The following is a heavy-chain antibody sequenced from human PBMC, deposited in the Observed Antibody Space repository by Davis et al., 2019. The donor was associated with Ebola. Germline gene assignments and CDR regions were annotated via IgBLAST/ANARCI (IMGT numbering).Heavy chain of an antibody. J-gene: IGHJ5*02. CDR3: ARAVTMVLPSGWFDP. CDR1: GYTFTSYG. CDR2: ISAYNDNT. V-gene: IGHV1-18*01. D-gene: IGHD3-10*01. Sequence: AASVKVSCKASGYTFTSYGISWVRQAPGQGLEWMGWISAYNDNTNYAQNLQGRVTMTTDTSTSTAYMEVRSLRYDDTAVYYCARAVTMVLPSGWFDPWGQGTLVTVSS.